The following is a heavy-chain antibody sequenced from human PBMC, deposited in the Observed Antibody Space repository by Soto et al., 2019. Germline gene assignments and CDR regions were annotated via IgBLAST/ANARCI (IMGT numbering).Heavy chain of an antibody. V-gene: IGHV5-51*01. CDR1: GYSFTSYW. CDR3: ASSIAADGTDYYYYGMYV. J-gene: IGHJ6*02. CDR2: IYPGDSDT. Sequence: RGESLKISCKGSGYSFTSYWIGWVRQMPGKGLEWMGIIYPGDSDTRYSPSFQGQVTISADKSISTAYLQWSSLKASDTAMYYCASSIAADGTDYYYYGMYVWGQGTTVTVSS. D-gene: IGHD6-13*01.